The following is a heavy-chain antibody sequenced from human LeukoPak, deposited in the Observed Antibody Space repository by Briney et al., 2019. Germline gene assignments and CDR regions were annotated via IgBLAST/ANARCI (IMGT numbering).Heavy chain of an antibody. D-gene: IGHD6-13*01. CDR2: IKQDGSEK. V-gene: IGHV3-7*01. Sequence: GGSLRLSCAASGFTFSSYWMSWVRQAPGKGLEWVANIKQDGSEKYYVDSVKGRFTISRDNAKNSLYLRMNSLRAEHTAVYYCARDKPLYSSSWSPFQHWGQGTLVTVSS. J-gene: IGHJ1*01. CDR1: GFTFSSYW. CDR3: ARDKPLYSSSWSPFQH.